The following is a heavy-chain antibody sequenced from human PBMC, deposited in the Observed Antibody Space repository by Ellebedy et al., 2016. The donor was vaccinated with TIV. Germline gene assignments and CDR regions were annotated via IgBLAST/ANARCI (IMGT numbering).Heavy chain of an antibody. CDR2: IRGTVMST. CDR3: TKGGSENVWASYLDY. D-gene: IGHD3-16*02. V-gene: IGHV3-23*01. J-gene: IGHJ4*02. Sequence: GESLKISCAASGFTFSSYAMTWVRQAPGKGLEWVSAIRGTVMSTFYADSVKGRFTISKDNSKNTVYLQMNSLRAEDTAVYYCTKGGSENVWASYLDYWGLGILVTVSS. CDR1: GFTFSSYA.